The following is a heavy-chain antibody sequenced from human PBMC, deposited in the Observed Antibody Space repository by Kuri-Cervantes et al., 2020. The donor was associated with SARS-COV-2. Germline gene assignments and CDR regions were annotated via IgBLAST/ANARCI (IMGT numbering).Heavy chain of an antibody. CDR3: ARGHIGVVPSPILGLGPHYYYYHMDV. V-gene: IGHV4-34*01. CDR1: GASLNTYS. D-gene: IGHD3-16*01. Sequence: GSLRLSCAVFGASLNTYSWSWIRQPPGKGLEWIGEINHGGGTKHKPSLKGRVSISVDASKNQISLKLTSVTAADAAVYYCARGHIGVVPSPILGLGPHYYYYHMDVWGQGTTVTVSS. J-gene: IGHJ6*02. CDR2: INHGGGT.